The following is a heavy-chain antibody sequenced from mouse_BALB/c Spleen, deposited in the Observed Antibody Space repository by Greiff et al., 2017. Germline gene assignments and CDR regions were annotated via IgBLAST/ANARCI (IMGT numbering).Heavy chain of an antibody. CDR3: ARSTVAYAMDY. D-gene: IGHD1-1*01. Sequence: QVTLKVCGPGILQPSQTLSLTCSFSGFSLSTSGMGVSWIRQPSGKGLEWLAHIYWDDDKRYNPSLKSRLTISKDTSRNQVFLKITSVDTADTATYYCARSTVAYAMDYWGQGTSVTVSS. J-gene: IGHJ4*01. CDR2: IYWDDDK. CDR1: GFSLSTSGMG. V-gene: IGHV8-12*01.